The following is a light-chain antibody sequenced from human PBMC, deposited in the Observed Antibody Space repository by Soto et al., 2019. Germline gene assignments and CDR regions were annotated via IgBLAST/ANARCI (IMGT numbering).Light chain of an antibody. J-gene: IGKJ1*01. V-gene: IGKV3-20*01. CDR1: QSVSSTY. CDR2: GAS. Sequence: EIELTQSPGTLSLSPGERATLSCRASQSVSSTYLAWYQQKPGQAPRLLIYGASSRATGLPDRFSGSGSGTDFTLTISRLEPEDFAVYYCQQYGSSPTFGQGTKVEIK. CDR3: QQYGSSPT.